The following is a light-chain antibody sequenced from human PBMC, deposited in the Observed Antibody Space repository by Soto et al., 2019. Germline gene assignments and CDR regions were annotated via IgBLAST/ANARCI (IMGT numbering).Light chain of an antibody. J-gene: IGKJ4*01. CDR2: GTS. V-gene: IGKV3-20*01. Sequence: EIVLTQSPGTLSLSPGERATLSRRASQSVRSSHLAWYQQKPGQAPRLLIYGTSSRATGIPDRFSGSGSGTDFTLTISRLEPEDFAVYHCQQYSTSPLTFGGGTKVDIK. CDR3: QQYSTSPLT. CDR1: QSVRSSH.